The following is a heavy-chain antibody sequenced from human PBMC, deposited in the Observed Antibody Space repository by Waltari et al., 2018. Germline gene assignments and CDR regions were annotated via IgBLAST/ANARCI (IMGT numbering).Heavy chain of an antibody. Sequence: QVQLVQSGAEVKKPGASVTVSCKASGYTFTSYDINWVRQATGPGLEWMGWMNPNSGNTGYAQKFQGRVTMTRNTSISTAYMELSSLRSEDTAVYYCARFRYYYGSGRTPAAFDIWGQGTMVTVSS. V-gene: IGHV1-8*01. J-gene: IGHJ3*02. CDR1: GYTFTSYD. CDR3: ARFRYYYGSGRTPAAFDI. D-gene: IGHD3-10*01. CDR2: MNPNSGNT.